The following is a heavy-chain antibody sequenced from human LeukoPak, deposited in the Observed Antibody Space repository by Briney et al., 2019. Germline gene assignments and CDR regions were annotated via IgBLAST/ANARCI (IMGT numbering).Heavy chain of an antibody. Sequence: SQTLSLTCTVSGGSISNSNYFWSWIRQPAGKGLEWIGRFYISGNTDYNPSHKSRVTMSIDTSKNQFSLELNSVTAADTAVYYCVRYSDAYGGNSEHAFDIWGQGTMVTVSS. CDR3: VRYSDAYGGNSEHAFDI. CDR1: GGSISNSNYF. J-gene: IGHJ3*02. D-gene: IGHD4-23*01. V-gene: IGHV4-61*02. CDR2: FYISGNT.